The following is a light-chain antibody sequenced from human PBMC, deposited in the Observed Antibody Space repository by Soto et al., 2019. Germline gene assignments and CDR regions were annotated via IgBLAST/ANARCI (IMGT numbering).Light chain of an antibody. CDR1: QSVSSSY. J-gene: IGKJ1*01. CDR2: GAS. Sequence: IVLTQSPGTRSLYPGERATLSCRASQSVSSSYLAWYQQKPGQAPRLLIYGASRRATGIPDRFSGSGSGSDFTLTISRLEPEDFAVYYCQQYGSSLTWTFGQGTKVDI. CDR3: QQYGSSLTWT. V-gene: IGKV3-20*01.